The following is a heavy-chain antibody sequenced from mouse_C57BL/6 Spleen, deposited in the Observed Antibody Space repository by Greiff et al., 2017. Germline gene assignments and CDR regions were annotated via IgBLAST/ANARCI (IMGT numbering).Heavy chain of an antibody. CDR1: GYAFSSSW. J-gene: IGHJ2*01. D-gene: IGHD2-2*01. V-gene: IGHV1-82*01. CDR3: ARSPMVRGYYFDY. Sequence: VQLQQSGPELVKPGASVKISCKASGYAFSSSWMNWVKQRPGKGLEWIGRIYPGDGDTNYNGKFKGKATLTADKSSSTAYMQLSSLTSEDSAVYCCARSPMVRGYYFDYWGQGTTLTVSS. CDR2: IYPGDGDT.